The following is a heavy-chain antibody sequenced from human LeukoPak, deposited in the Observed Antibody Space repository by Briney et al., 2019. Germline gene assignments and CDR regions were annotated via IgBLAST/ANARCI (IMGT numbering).Heavy chain of an antibody. CDR1: GYTFTGYY. J-gene: IGHJ5*02. D-gene: IGHD3-9*01. CDR3: AREILTGYNWFDP. V-gene: IGHV1-2*02. Sequence: ASVKVSCKASGYTFTGYYMHWVRQAPGQGLEWMGWINPNSGGTNYAQKFQGRVTMTRDTSISTAYMELSRLRSDDTAVYYCAREILTGYNWFDPWGQGTLVIVSS. CDR2: INPNSGGT.